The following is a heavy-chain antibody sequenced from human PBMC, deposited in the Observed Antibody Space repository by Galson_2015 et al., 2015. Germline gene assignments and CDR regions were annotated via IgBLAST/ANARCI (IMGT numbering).Heavy chain of an antibody. CDR2: ISYDGSIK. V-gene: IGHV3-30-3*01. CDR1: GFTFSSYA. Sequence: SLRLSCAASGFTFSSYAMHWVRQAPGKGLEWVAVISYDGSIKYYADSVKGRFTISRDNSKNTLYLQMNSLRAEDTAVYYCATFSRLVRGLGDNWGQGTLVTVSS. D-gene: IGHD6-19*01. CDR3: ATFSRLVRGLGDN. J-gene: IGHJ4*02.